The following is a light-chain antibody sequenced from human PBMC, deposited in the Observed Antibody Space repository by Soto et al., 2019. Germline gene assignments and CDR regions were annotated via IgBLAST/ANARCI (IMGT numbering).Light chain of an antibody. CDR1: HNIRSY. CDR3: LQYHNLWA. J-gene: IGKJ1*01. CDR2: GAS. V-gene: IGKV3-15*01. Sequence: DIVMTQSPATLSVSPGQGATLSCRASHNIRSYLAWYQQKPGQAPRLLMYGASTRAPGVPARFSGSGSGTEFTLTISSLQSEDFAVYSCLQYHNLWAFGQGTKVEIK.